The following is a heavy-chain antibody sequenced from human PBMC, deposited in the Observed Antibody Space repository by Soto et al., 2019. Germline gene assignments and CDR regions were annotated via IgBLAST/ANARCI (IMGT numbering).Heavy chain of an antibody. V-gene: IGHV4-59*08. CDR3: ARDSSGWYSHWFDP. CDR2: IYYSGST. D-gene: IGHD6-19*01. J-gene: IGHJ5*02. Sequence: QVQLQESGPGLVKPSETLSLTCTVSGGSISSYYWSWIRQPPGKGLEWIGYIYYSGSTNYNPSLKSRVTISVDTAKNQFPLKLSSVPAADTAVYYCARDSSGWYSHWFDPWGQGTLVTVSS. CDR1: GGSISSYY.